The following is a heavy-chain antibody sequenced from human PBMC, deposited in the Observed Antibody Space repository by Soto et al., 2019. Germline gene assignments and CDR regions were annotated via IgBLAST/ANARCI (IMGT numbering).Heavy chain of an antibody. CDR2: IYYSGST. J-gene: IGHJ4*02. CDR1: GGSISSSSYY. D-gene: IGHD5-18*01. Sequence: QLQLQESGPGLVKPSETLSLTCTDSGGSISSSSYYWGWIRQPPGKGLEWIGSIYYSGSTYYNPSLKSRVTISVDTSKNQCSLKLSSVTAADTAVYYCARTSGYSYGSFDYWGQGTLVTVSS. V-gene: IGHV4-39*01. CDR3: ARTSGYSYGSFDY.